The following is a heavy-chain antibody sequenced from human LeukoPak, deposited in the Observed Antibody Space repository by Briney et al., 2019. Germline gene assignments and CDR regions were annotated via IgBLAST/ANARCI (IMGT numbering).Heavy chain of an antibody. CDR1: GYTLTELS. D-gene: IGHD6-19*01. CDR2: FDPEDGET. CDR3: ARALRSGWVSYNWFDP. J-gene: IGHJ5*02. V-gene: IGHV1-24*01. Sequence: ASVKVSCKVSGYTLTELSMHWVRQAPGKGLEWMGGFDPEDGETIYAQKFQGRVTMTRDTSTSTVYMELSSLRSEDTAVYYCARALRSGWVSYNWFDPWGQGTLVTVSS.